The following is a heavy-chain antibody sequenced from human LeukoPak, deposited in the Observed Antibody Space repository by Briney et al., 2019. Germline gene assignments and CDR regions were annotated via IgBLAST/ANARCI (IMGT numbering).Heavy chain of an antibody. CDR1: GGSISSSSYY. CDR3: ARRMVRKPLDY. CDR2: IYYSGST. D-gene: IGHD3-10*01. J-gene: IGHJ4*02. Sequence: SETLSLTCTVSGGSISSSSYYWGWIRQPPGKGLEWIGSIYYSGSTYYNPSLKSRVTISVDTSKNQFSLKLSSVTAADTAVYYCARRMVRKPLDYWGQGTLVTVSS. V-gene: IGHV4-39*07.